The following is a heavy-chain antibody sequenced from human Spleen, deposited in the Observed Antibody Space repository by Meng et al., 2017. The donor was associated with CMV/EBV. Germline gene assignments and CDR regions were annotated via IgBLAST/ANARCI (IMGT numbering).Heavy chain of an antibody. J-gene: IGHJ4*02. V-gene: IGHV4-39*07. CDR2: IHYSGST. Sequence: GSLRLSCPVSGGSISSSSYYWGWIRQPPGKGLEWIGSIHYSGSTYYNPSLKSRVTISVDTSKNQLSLKLTSVTAADTAVYYCARARAYDLAVHYWGQGTLVTVSS. CDR1: GGSISSSSYY. CDR3: ARARAYDLAVHY. D-gene: IGHD3-3*01.